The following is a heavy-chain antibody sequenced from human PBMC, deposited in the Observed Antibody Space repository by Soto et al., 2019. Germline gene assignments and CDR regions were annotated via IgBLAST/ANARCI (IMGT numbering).Heavy chain of an antibody. J-gene: IGHJ3*02. CDR3: ARHQGEQSAFDI. Sequence: PVESLKISCEASGYIFTFYWISCCLQLPGKGLEWMGIIYPDDSDTRYSPSFQGQVTISADESITTAFLQWSSLKASDTGMYYCARHQGEQSAFDIWGQGTMVTVSS. V-gene: IGHV5-51*01. CDR1: GYIFTFYW. D-gene: IGHD3-16*01. CDR2: IYPDDSDT.